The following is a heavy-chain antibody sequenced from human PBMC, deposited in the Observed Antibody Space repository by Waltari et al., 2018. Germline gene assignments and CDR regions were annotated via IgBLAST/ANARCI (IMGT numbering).Heavy chain of an antibody. CDR1: GFTFRRYG. CDR3: AREIVVVVPSAMMDY. Sequence: QVQLVESGGGVVQPGRSLRLSCAASGFTFRRYGLHWVRRAPARGVGWVSFVSHDGSTKYYGDSVKGRFTISRDNSENTLSLQMNSLRPEDTAVYFCAREIVVVVPSAMMDYWGQGTLVTVSS. J-gene: IGHJ4*02. D-gene: IGHD2-2*01. V-gene: IGHV3-30*03. CDR2: VSHDGSTK.